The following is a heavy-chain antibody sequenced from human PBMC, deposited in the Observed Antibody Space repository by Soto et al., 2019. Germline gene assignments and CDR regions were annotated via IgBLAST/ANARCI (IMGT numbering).Heavy chain of an antibody. D-gene: IGHD1-7*01. CDR2: INSDGTRI. V-gene: IGHV3-74*01. CDR1: GFTFTNYR. Sequence: GGSLRLSCAASGFTFTNYRIHWVRQVPGKGRVWVARINSDGTRINYAESVKGRLTISRDNAKNTVFLQMNRLRGEDSAGYFCARAGDWNYGKDFWGQGTLVTVSS. J-gene: IGHJ4*02. CDR3: ARAGDWNYGKDF.